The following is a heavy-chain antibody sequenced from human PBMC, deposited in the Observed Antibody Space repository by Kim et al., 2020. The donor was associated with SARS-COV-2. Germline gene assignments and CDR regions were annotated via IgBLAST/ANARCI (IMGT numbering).Heavy chain of an antibody. CDR3: TTVSMR. J-gene: IGHJ4*02. CDR1: GIPFSNAW. CDR2: IKSETDGGTA. Sequence: GGSLRLSCAVSGIPFSNAWFNWVRQSPGKGLEWVGRIKSETDGGTADLAAPMKGRFAISRDDSKNTLYLLMNNVKTDDSAVYYCTTVSMRWGQGTLVTVSS. V-gene: IGHV3-15*01. D-gene: IGHD2-2*01.